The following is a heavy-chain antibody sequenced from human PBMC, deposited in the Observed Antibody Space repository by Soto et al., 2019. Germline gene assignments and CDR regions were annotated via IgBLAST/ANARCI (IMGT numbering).Heavy chain of an antibody. J-gene: IGHJ4*02. CDR3: ARDYYGDYVGTPDY. CDR1: GFTFSSYS. V-gene: IGHV3-21*01. CDR2: ISSSSSYI. D-gene: IGHD4-17*01. Sequence: PGGSLRLSCAAYGFTFSSYSMNWVRQAPGKGLEWVSSISSSSSYIYYADSVKGRFTISRDNAKNSLYLQMNSLRAEDTAVYYCARDYYGDYVGTPDYWGQGTLVTVSS.